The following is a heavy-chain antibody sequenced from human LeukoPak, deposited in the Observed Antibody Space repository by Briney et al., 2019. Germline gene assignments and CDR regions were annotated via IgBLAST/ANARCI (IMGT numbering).Heavy chain of an antibody. V-gene: IGHV4-4*07. D-gene: IGHD3-3*01. Sequence: SETLSLTCTVSGGSISSYYWSWIRQPAGKGLEWIGRIYTSGSTNYNPSLKSRVTMSVDTSKNQFSLKLSSVTAADTAVYYCARASNYDFWGGFPLLDLWGRGTLVTVSS. J-gene: IGHJ2*01. CDR3: ARASNYDFWGGFPLLDL. CDR2: IYTSGST. CDR1: GGSISSYY.